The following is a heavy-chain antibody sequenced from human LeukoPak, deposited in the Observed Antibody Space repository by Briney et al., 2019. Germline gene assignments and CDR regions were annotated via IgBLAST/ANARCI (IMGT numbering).Heavy chain of an antibody. J-gene: IGHJ5*02. CDR1: GGSVSSGNYY. CDR2: IYTSGTT. V-gene: IGHV4-61*02. Sequence: SETLSLTCTVSGGSVSSGNYYWSWIWQPAGKGLEWIGRIYTSGTTNYNPSLDSRVTILLDTSKNQFSLKLSSVTAADTAVYYCARAVGSSESNYFDPWGQGTLATVSS. CDR3: ARAVGSSESNYFDP. D-gene: IGHD1-7*01.